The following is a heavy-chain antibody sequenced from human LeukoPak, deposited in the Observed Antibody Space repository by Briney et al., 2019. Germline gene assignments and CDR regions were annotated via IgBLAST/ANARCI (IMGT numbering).Heavy chain of an antibody. D-gene: IGHD2-21*01. CDR2: ISGAGSSP. Sequence: PGGSLRLSCGASGFTFTNFAMSWVRQAPGKGLEWISIISGAGSSPFYADSVKGRFSISRDNSKNTLYLHMNSLRAEDTAVYYCAKFVGNGWRLRHYCIDYWGQGTLVTVSS. V-gene: IGHV3-23*01. J-gene: IGHJ4*02. CDR3: AKFVGNGWRLRHYCIDY. CDR1: GFTFTNFA.